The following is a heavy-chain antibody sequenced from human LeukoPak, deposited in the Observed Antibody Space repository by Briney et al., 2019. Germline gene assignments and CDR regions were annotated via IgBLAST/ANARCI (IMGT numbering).Heavy chain of an antibody. CDR3: ARLAASSLVTDY. CDR2: IHGSGNA. J-gene: IGHJ4*02. CDR1: GLTVSGDY. D-gene: IGHD2-21*02. Sequence: GGSLRLSCGASGLTVSGDYMTWVRQAPGKGLEWVSVIHGSGNAYYADSVKGRFSISRDNSKNTLFLQMNSLSAEDTAVYYCARLAASSLVTDYWGQGTLVTVSS. V-gene: IGHV3-66*04.